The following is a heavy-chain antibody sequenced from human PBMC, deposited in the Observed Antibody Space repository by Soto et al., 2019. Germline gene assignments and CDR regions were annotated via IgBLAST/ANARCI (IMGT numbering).Heavy chain of an antibody. J-gene: IGHJ3*01. CDR2: IIPMFGIP. D-gene: IGHD6-19*01. CDR1: GGTLNKHA. V-gene: IGHV1-69*01. CDR3: ARGGTSGWLKGAYDV. Sequence: QVQLVQSGAEVKKPGSSVKVSCNASGGTLNKHAITWVRRAPGQGLEWLGGIIPMFGIPNYPQKFQGRVIITADDSTNTSHMELSSLTSDDTAVYFCARGGTSGWLKGAYDVWGQGTMVTVSS.